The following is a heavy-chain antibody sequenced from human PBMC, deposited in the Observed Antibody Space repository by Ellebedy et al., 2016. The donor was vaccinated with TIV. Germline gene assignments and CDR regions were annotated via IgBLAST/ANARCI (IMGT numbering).Heavy chain of an antibody. J-gene: IGHJ6*02. CDR1: GYTFGRYG. CDR3: ARFALEYQLTRLDV. D-gene: IGHD2-2*01. V-gene: IGHV1-18*01. CDR2: ISTYNGDT. Sequence: AASVKVSCKASGYTFGRYGISWVRQAPGQGLEWMGWISTYNGDTKYEQKVQGRVTMTTDTATSTAYMELRSLRSDDTAVYYCARFALEYQLTRLDVWGQGTTVTVSS.